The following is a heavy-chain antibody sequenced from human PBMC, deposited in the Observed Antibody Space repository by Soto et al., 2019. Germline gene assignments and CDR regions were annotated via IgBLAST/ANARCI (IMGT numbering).Heavy chain of an antibody. CDR2: IKSKTDGGTT. Sequence: EVQLVESGGGLVKPGESLRLSCAASGLTFRNAWMDWVRQAPGKGLEWIGRIKSKTDGGTTDYAAPVKGRFTISRDDSKNMMYLQMNSLKTEDTAVYYCTTDNWFDPWGQGTLVTVSS. CDR3: TTDNWFDP. CDR1: GLTFRNAW. V-gene: IGHV3-15*01. J-gene: IGHJ5*02.